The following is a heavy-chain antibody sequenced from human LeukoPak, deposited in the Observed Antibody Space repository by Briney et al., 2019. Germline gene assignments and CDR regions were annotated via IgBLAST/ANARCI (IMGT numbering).Heavy chain of an antibody. CDR3: ARDLSRWLVQGY. Sequence: ASVKVSCKASGYTFTSYGISWVRQAPGQGLEWMRWISAYNGNTNYAQKLQGRVTMTTVTSTSTAYMELRSLRSDDTAVYYCARDLSRWLVQGYWGQGTLVTVSS. J-gene: IGHJ4*02. V-gene: IGHV1-18*01. CDR1: GYTFTSYG. CDR2: ISAYNGNT. D-gene: IGHD6-19*01.